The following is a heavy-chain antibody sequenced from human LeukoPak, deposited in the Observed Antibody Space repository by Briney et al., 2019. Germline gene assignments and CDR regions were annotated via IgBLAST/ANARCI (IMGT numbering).Heavy chain of an antibody. CDR3: ARDSTSR. CDR1: GFTFSSYS. J-gene: IGHJ3*01. D-gene: IGHD5/OR15-5a*01. CDR2: ISSSSSYI. Sequence: GGSLRLSCAASGFTFSSYSMNWVRQAPGEGLEWVSSISSSSSYIYYADSVKGRFTISRDNAKNSLYLLMNSLRAEDTAVYYCARDSTSRWGQGTMVTVSS. V-gene: IGHV3-21*01.